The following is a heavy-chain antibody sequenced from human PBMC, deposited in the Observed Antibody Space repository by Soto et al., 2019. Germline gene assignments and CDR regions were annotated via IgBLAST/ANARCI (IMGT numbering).Heavy chain of an antibody. D-gene: IGHD2-2*02. Sequence: QVQLVQSGAEVKTPGSSLKVSCKVSGSRFSNYVISWVRQAPGHGLEWLARIIPIFKSTKYAQNFQGRVTITPDNSTNTASREFRSLRSDDPAVYYCAREGRGKKAGYNGLVSLGYWGQGTLVTVS. V-gene: IGHV1-69*06. CDR3: AREGRGKKAGYNGLVSLGY. CDR1: GSRFSNYV. J-gene: IGHJ4*02. CDR2: IIPIFKST.